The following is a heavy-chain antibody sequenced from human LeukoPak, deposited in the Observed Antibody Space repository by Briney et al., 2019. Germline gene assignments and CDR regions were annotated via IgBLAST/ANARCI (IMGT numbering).Heavy chain of an antibody. CDR1: GGTFSSYA. V-gene: IGHV1-69*04. D-gene: IGHD6-13*01. CDR2: IIPILGIA. J-gene: IGHJ4*02. Sequence: SVKVSCKASGGTFSSYAISWVRQAPGQGLEWMGRIIPILGIADYAQKFQGRVTITADKSTSTAYMELSSLRSEDTAVYYCARSFIPREYSSSWYYFDYWGQGTLVTVSS. CDR3: ARSFIPREYSSSWYYFDY.